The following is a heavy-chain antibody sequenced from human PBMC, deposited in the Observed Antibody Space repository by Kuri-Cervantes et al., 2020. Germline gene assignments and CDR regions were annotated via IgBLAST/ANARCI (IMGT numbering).Heavy chain of an antibody. V-gene: IGHV1-2*02. D-gene: IGHD6-19*01. CDR2: INPNSGGT. Sequence: ASVKVSCKASGYTFTAYYIHWVRQAPGQGLEWMGWINPNSGGTNYAQKFQGRVTMTRDTSISTAYMELSRLRSDDTALYYCARGSFRITVAGYTDYFQHWGQGTLVTVSS. CDR3: ARGSFRITVAGYTDYFQH. J-gene: IGHJ1*01. CDR1: GYTFTAYY.